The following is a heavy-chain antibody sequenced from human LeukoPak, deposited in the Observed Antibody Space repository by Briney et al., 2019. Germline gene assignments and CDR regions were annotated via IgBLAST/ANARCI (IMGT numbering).Heavy chain of an antibody. CDR3: ATSQGLSDY. CDR1: GGSFSGYY. V-gene: IGHV4-34*01. J-gene: IGHJ4*02. CDR2: INHSGST. Sequence: KPSETLSLTCAVYGGSFSGYYWSWIRQPPGKGLEWIGEINHSGSTNYNPSLKSRVTISVDTSKNQFSLKLSSVTAADTAVYYCATSQGLSDYWGQGTLVTVSS.